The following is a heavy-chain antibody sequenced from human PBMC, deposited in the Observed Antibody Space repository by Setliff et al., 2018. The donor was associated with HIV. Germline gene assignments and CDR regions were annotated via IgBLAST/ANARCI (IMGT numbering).Heavy chain of an antibody. Sequence: GGSLRLSCVVSGFIFENHAMHWVRRAPGKGLEWLTLLRQDVNKDYYGDSVKGRFTITRDNSKKTLYLYMNNLRSEDTAVYYCAKVTSTGRWNSDLDSWGQGTLVTVSS. CDR1: GFIFENHA. CDR3: AKVTSTGRWNSDLDS. J-gene: IGHJ4*02. V-gene: IGHV3-30*02. CDR2: LRQDVNKD. D-gene: IGHD1-26*01.